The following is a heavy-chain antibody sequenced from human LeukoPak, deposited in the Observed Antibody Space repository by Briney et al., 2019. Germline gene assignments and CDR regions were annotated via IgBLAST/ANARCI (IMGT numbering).Heavy chain of an antibody. CDR2: IIPIFGTA. CDR1: GGTFSSYA. V-gene: IGHV1-69*05. Sequence: SVKVSCKASGGTFSSYAISWVRQAPGQGLEWMGGIIPIFGTANYAQKFQGRVTITTDESTSTAYMELSSLRSEDTAVYYCARGPYEGSGRYYNPLLPDYYYYYMDVWGKGTTVTVSS. J-gene: IGHJ6*03. CDR3: ARGPYEGSGRYYNPLLPDYYYYYMDV. D-gene: IGHD3-10*01.